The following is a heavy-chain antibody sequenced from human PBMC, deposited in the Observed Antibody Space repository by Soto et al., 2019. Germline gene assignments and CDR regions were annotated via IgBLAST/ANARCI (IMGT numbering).Heavy chain of an antibody. CDR2: IRSKANSYAT. Sequence: PGGSLRLSCAASGGPFSGSAMHWVRQASGKGLEWVGRIRSKANSYATAYAASVKGRFTISRDDSKNTLYLQMNSLKTGDTAVYYCTTDQTYDPLYGMDVWGQGTTVTVS. J-gene: IGHJ6*02. CDR3: TTDQTYDPLYGMDV. V-gene: IGHV3-73*01. D-gene: IGHD3-3*01. CDR1: GGPFSGSA.